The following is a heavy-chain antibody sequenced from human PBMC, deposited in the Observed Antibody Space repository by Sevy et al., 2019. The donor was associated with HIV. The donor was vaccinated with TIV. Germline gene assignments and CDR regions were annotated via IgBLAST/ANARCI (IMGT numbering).Heavy chain of an antibody. Sequence: ASVKVSCKASGGTFSTSPINWVRQAPGQGLEWMGGIIPLFGTTKYAQKFQGRVRIIADESTSTAFLEMNNLRSEETAVYYCARTDYYDSSGYFYFDYWGQGTLVTVSS. V-gene: IGHV1-69*13. J-gene: IGHJ4*02. CDR3: ARTDYYDSSGYFYFDY. D-gene: IGHD3-22*01. CDR1: GGTFSTSP. CDR2: IIPLFGTT.